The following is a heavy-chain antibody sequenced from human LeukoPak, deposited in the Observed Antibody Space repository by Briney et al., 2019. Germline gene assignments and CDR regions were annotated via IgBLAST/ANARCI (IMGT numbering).Heavy chain of an antibody. CDR2: ISSSSNYI. J-gene: IGHJ3*02. Sequence: GGSLRLSCAASGFTFSSYNMNWVRQAPGKGLEWVASISSSSNYIYYVDSVKGRFTISRDNAKNSLYLQMNSLRAEDTALYYCAKDIGVLWFGFRAFDIWGQGTMVTVSS. CDR3: AKDIGVLWFGFRAFDI. V-gene: IGHV3-21*04. D-gene: IGHD3-10*01. CDR1: GFTFSSYN.